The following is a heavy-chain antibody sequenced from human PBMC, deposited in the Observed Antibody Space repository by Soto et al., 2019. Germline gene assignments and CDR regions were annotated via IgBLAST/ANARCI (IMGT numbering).Heavy chain of an antibody. CDR3: ARWGTTGGLDV. CDR2: TSYDGSNN. Sequence: QVQLVESGGGVVQPGTSLRLSCVGSGFTFRSYVIHWVRQAPGKGLEWVALTSYDGSNNFYGDSVKGRFTISRHNSRNTVELQMDSLTFEATALYYCARWGTTGGLDVCGQGTLVSVSS. J-gene: IGHJ4*02. CDR1: GFTFRSYV. V-gene: IGHV3-33*05. D-gene: IGHD3-16*01.